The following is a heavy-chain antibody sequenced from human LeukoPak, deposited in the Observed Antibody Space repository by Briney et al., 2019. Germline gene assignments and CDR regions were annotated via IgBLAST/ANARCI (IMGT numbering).Heavy chain of an antibody. CDR1: GFTFSTYG. CDR2: ISSDGRNT. D-gene: IGHD5-18*01. CDR3: AKGGFSFGYADY. J-gene: IGHJ4*02. Sequence: GGSLRLSCAASGFTFSTYGMHWVRQAPGKGLEGVAVISSDGRNTYYADSVKDRFTISRDNSKNTLYLEMNSLGAEDTAVYYCAKGGFSFGYADYWGQGSLVTVSS. V-gene: IGHV3-30*18.